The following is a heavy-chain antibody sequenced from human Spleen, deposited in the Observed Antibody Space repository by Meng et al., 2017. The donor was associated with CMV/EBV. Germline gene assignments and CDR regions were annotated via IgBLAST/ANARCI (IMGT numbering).Heavy chain of an antibody. Sequence: GESLKISCAASGFTFSDYYMSWVRQAPGKGLEWVGRIKSKTDGGTTDYAAPVKGRFTISRDDSKNTLYLQMNSLKTEDTAVYYCTTAVAGTPDYWGQGTLVTVSS. J-gene: IGHJ4*02. CDR2: IKSKTDGGTT. D-gene: IGHD6-19*01. V-gene: IGHV3-15*01. CDR3: TTAVAGTPDY. CDR1: GFTFSDYY.